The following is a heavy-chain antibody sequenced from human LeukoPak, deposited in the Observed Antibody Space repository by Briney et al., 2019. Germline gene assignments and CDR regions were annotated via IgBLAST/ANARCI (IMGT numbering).Heavy chain of an antibody. J-gene: IGHJ5*02. CDR1: GFTVSSSY. CDR2: IYAGDST. CDR3: ARSYTHYDFWSGYTYQNYFDP. D-gene: IGHD3-3*01. V-gene: IGHV3-53*01. Sequence: GGSLRLSCAASGFTVSSSYISWVRQAPGKGLEWVSVIYAGDSTYYADSVKGRFIISRDNSKNTVYLQMDSLRAEDTAVYYCARSYTHYDFWSGYTYQNYFDPWGRGTLVTVSS.